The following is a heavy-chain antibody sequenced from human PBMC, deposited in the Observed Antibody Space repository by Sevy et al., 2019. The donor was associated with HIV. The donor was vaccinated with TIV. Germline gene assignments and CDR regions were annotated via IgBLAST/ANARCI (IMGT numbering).Heavy chain of an antibody. CDR3: VIGDTPRLTGSGTRLKDQSLNYFHF. V-gene: IGHV1-24*01. CDR2: FVPEDGEI. CDR1: GYTLSEVS. D-gene: IGHD2-2*01. Sequence: ASVKVSCKVPGYTLSEVSMHWVRQAPGKGLEWMGGFVPEDGEIVYAQKLQGRVTVAEDTLTDTAYLEVINLRSEDTATYFCVIGDTPRLTGSGTRLKDQSLNYFHFWGQGTLVTVSS. J-gene: IGHJ4*02.